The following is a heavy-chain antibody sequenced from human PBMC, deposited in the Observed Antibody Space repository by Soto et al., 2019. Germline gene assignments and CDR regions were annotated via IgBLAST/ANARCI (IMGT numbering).Heavy chain of an antibody. V-gene: IGHV3-21*04. CDR3: TSVEPLITGTTSLYYDMDV. CDR2: ISSSSSYI. J-gene: IGHJ6*03. D-gene: IGHD1-7*01. CDR1: GFTFSSYS. Sequence: EVQLVESGGGLVKPGGSLRLSCAASGFTFSSYSMNWVRQAPGKGLEWVSSISSSSSYIYYADSVKGRFTISRDNAKKSLYLQMNSLRAEDTAAYYCTSVEPLITGTTSLYYDMDVWGKGTTVTVFS.